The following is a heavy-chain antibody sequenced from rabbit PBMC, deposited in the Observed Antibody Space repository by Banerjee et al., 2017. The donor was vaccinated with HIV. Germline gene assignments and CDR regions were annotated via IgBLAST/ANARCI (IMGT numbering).Heavy chain of an antibody. CDR2: VDVSTTSPT. V-gene: IGHV1S45*01. D-gene: IGHD1-1*01. J-gene: IGHJ4*01. CDR3: ARDPHAIHSNSADSDWNL. CDR1: GFDLSSAYY. Sequence: QEQLEESGGGLVKPEGSLTITCKASGFDLSSAYYMCWVRQAPGKGPEWVACVDVSTTSPTYYATWAKGRFTISKNSSTTVTLQMTSLTSADTATYFCARDPHAIHSNSADSDWNLWGQGTLVTVS.